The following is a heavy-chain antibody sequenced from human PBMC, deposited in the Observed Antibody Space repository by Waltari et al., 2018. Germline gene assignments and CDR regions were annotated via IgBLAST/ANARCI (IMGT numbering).Heavy chain of an antibody. CDR3: ATRDILGGSQNYYYYGMDV. Sequence: QVQLVESGGGVVQPGRSLSLSCAASRFSLTTYGMHWVRQAPGKGLELVAFSVSDGSYEYYPDDGKGRFTISRDNSKTTVFLQMNSLRDEDTAVYYCATRDILGGSQNYYYYGMDVWGQGTRVTVSS. CDR1: RFSLTTYG. D-gene: IGHD1-26*01. J-gene: IGHJ6*02. V-gene: IGHV3-30*03. CDR2: SVSDGSYE.